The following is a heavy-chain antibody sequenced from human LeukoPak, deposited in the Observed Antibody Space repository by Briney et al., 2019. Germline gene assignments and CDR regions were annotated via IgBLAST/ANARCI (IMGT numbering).Heavy chain of an antibody. D-gene: IGHD1-26*01. Sequence: PMASVKVSCKASGYTFTSYGISWVRQAPGQGLEWMGWISAYNGNTNYAQKLQGRVTMTTDTSTSTAYMELRSLRSDDTAVYYCARDKWDSGSHGFDYWGQGTLVTVSS. CDR1: GYTFTSYG. V-gene: IGHV1-18*01. J-gene: IGHJ4*02. CDR3: ARDKWDSGSHGFDY. CDR2: ISAYNGNT.